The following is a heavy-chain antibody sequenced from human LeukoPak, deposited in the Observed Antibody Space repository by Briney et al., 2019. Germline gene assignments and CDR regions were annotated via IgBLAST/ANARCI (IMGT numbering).Heavy chain of an antibody. D-gene: IGHD3-3*01. J-gene: IGHJ5*02. Sequence: GASVKVSCKASGGTFSSYAISWVRQAPGQGLEWMGRIIPIFGTANYAQKFQGRVTITTDESTSTAYMELSSLRSEDTAVYYCASGYGYYDFWSGYYTGKDWFDPWGQGTLVTVSS. V-gene: IGHV1-69*05. CDR2: IIPIFGTA. CDR1: GGTFSSYA. CDR3: ASGYGYYDFWSGYYTGKDWFDP.